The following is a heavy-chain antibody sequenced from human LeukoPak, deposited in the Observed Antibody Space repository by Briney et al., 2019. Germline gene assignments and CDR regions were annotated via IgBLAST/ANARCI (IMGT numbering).Heavy chain of an antibody. CDR1: GYTFTGYY. D-gene: IGHD3-22*01. V-gene: IGHV1-2*02. CDR3: ARDSDSSGYYKLFDY. CDR2: INPNSGGT. Sequence: ASVKVSCKASGYTFTGYYMHWVRQAPGQGLEWMGWINPNSGGTNYAQKFQGRVTMTRDTSISTACMELSRLRSDDTAVYYCARDSDSSGYYKLFDYWGQGTLVTVSS. J-gene: IGHJ4*02.